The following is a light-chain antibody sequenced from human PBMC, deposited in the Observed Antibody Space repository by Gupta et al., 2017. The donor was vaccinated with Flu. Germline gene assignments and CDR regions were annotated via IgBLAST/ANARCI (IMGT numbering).Light chain of an antibody. CDR3: SADTASSSRV. V-gene: IGLV2-14*01. J-gene: IGLJ3*02. CDR1: SSDVGRYNY. Sequence: SALTHPASVSGSPGQSITISCSGTSSDVGRYNYVSCYLHNPGKAPKLIIYEVTNRPSGVSNRFSGSKSGNTASLTISGLQAEDEADYYCSADTASSSRVFGGGTRLTVL. CDR2: EVT.